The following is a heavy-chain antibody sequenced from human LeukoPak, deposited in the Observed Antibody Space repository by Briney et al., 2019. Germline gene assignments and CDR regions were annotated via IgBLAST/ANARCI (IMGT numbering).Heavy chain of an antibody. D-gene: IGHD2-15*01. CDR3: ARNVGSGFDY. J-gene: IGHJ4*02. CDR2: ISPSNGYT. CDR1: GYTFTGYY. Sequence: ASVKVSCKASGYTFTGYYMHWVRQAPGQGLEWVGFISPSNGYTTYAQKFQGRLTMTRDMSTSTVYMDLSSLRSEDTAVYYCARNVGSGFDYWGQGTLVTVSS. V-gene: IGHV1-46*01.